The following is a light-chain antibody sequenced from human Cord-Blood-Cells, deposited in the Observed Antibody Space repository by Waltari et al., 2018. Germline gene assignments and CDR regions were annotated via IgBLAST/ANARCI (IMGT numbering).Light chain of an antibody. Sequence: IVMTQSPATLSVSPGERVTLSCRASQSVSSNLAWYQQKPGQAPRRLIDGGATRTTSIPAELSSSGSGTEFTLPISSLQSEDFAVDYCQQYNNWPLTFGGGTKVEIK. V-gene: IGKV3-15*01. CDR3: QQYNNWPLT. CDR1: QSVSSN. CDR2: GGA. J-gene: IGKJ4*01.